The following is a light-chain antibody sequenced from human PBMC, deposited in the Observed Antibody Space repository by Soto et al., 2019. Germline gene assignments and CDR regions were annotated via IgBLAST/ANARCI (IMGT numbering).Light chain of an antibody. CDR3: TKTYSIPPP. Sequence: DIQLTQSPSSISASVGDMGTITCRAIQSISTYFTWYQQKEALANKLLIYAASSLQSGVKSRFSASGSGKDSILNISSMKTAEVATYDCTKTYSIPPPFAEGTKVDIK. J-gene: IGKJ1*01. CDR1: QSISTY. V-gene: IGKV1-39*01. CDR2: AAS.